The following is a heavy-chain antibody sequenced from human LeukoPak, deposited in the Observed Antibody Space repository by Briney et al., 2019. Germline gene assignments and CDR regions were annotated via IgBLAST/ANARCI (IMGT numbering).Heavy chain of an antibody. D-gene: IGHD4-17*01. CDR3: ARDILALEGDYLFDY. CDR2: IIPIFGTA. V-gene: IGHV1-69*05. CDR1: GGTFSSYA. Sequence: SVKVSCKASGGTFSSYAISWVRRAPGQGREWMGRIIPIFGTANYAQKFQGRVTITTDESTSTAYMELSSLRSEDTAVYYCARDILALEGDYLFDYWGQGTLVTVSS. J-gene: IGHJ4*02.